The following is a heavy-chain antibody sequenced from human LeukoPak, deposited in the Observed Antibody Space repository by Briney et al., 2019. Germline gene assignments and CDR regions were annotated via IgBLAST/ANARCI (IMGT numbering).Heavy chain of an antibody. J-gene: IGHJ6*03. CDR2: ISWNSGSI. V-gene: IGHV3-9*03. D-gene: IGHD6-13*01. Sequence: GGSLRLSCAASGFTFDDYAMHWVRQAPGKGLEWVSGISWNSGSIGYADSVKGRFTISRDNAKNSLYLQMNSLRAEDMALYYCAKASSSSYYYYMDVWGKGTTVTVSS. CDR3: AKASSSSYYYYMDV. CDR1: GFTFDDYA.